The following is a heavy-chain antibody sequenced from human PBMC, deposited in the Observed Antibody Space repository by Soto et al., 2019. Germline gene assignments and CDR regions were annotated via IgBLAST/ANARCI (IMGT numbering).Heavy chain of an antibody. D-gene: IGHD6-13*01. CDR2: INHSGST. J-gene: IGHJ5*02. CDR1: GGSFSGYY. V-gene: IGHV4-34*01. Sequence: SETLSLTCAVYGGSFSGYYWSWIRQPPGKGLEWIGEINHSGSTNYNPSLKSRVTISVDTSKNQFSLKLSSVTAADTAVYYCARGQIAAAGTVWFDPWGQGTLVTVSS. CDR3: ARGQIAAAGTVWFDP.